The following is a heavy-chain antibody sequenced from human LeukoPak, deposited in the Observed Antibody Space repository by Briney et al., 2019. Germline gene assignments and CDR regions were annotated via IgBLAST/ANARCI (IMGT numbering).Heavy chain of an antibody. D-gene: IGHD6-13*01. CDR3: AQGFQYSSSPLDY. V-gene: IGHV1-18*01. CDR1: GNTFTSYS. Sequence: ASVKVSCKASGNTFTSYSISWVRQAPGQGLEWMGWISAYNGNINYAQKLQDRVTMTTDTSTSTAYMELRSLRSDDTAVYYCAQGFQYSSSPLDYWGQGTLVTVSS. J-gene: IGHJ4*02. CDR2: ISAYNGNI.